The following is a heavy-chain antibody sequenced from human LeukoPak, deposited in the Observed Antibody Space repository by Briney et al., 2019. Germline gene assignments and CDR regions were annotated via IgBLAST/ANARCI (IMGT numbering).Heavy chain of an antibody. J-gene: IGHJ5*02. V-gene: IGHV4-59*11. Sequence: PSGSLSLCCNASGGSISSHYWSWIRQPPGKGLEWIGYIDHTGSTDCSPYLNRRFTMSVGTSNNQVSLKLRYVTAADTAVYFCARQWLVDYSDSRGPFRWFDVWGRGPLVTVS. D-gene: IGHD3-22*01. CDR1: GGSISSHY. CDR3: ARQWLVDYSDSRGPFRWFDV. CDR2: IDHTGST.